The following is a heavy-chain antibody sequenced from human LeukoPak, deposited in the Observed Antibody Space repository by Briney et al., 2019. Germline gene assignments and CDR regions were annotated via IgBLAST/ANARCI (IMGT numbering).Heavy chain of an antibody. CDR1: GLTFTNYW. D-gene: IGHD6-6*01. CDR2: LPPDELGI. Sequence: GGSLRLSCAASGLTFTNYWMHWVRQAPGMGVAWVSRLPPDELGIIYADSVKGRFTVSRDNAKNTVYLQMNNLRVDDTAMYYCVGTIASRGSEYWGQGALVTVSS. J-gene: IGHJ4*02. CDR3: VGTIASRGSEY. V-gene: IGHV3-74*01.